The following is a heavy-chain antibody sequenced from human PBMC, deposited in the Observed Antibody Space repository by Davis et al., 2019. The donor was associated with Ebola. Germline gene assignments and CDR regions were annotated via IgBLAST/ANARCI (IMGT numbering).Heavy chain of an antibody. CDR3: ASGWLRTYFDY. Sequence: HSQTLSLTCAISGDSVSSAGWNWIRHSPSRGLEWLGRTYYNSKWFHDYAPSVKTRITINADTSKNLFSLQLSSVTPEDTAVYYCASGWLRTYFDYWGQGALVTVSS. CDR2: TYYNSKWFH. D-gene: IGHD5-12*01. J-gene: IGHJ4*02. CDR1: GDSVSSAG. V-gene: IGHV6-1*01.